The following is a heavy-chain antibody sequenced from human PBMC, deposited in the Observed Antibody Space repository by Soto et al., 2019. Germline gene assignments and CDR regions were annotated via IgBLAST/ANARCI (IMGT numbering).Heavy chain of an antibody. CDR2: IYYSGST. D-gene: IGHD4-17*01. Sequence: QVQLQESGPGLVKPSQTLSLTCTVPGGSISSGGYYWSWIRQHPGKGLEWIGYIYYSGSTYYNPSLESRVTISVDTSKNQFSLKLSSVTAADTAVYYCARGNYGDYVPVYGMDVWGQGTTVTVSS. CDR3: ARGNYGDYVPVYGMDV. J-gene: IGHJ6*02. CDR1: GGSISSGGYY. V-gene: IGHV4-31*03.